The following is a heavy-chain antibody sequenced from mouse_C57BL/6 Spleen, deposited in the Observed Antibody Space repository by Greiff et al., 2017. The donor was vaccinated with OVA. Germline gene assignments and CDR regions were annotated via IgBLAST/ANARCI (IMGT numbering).Heavy chain of an antibody. Sequence: VKLQESGAELVRPGTSVKVSCKASGYAFTNYLIEWVKQRPGQGLEWIGVINPGSGGTNYNEKFKGKATLTADKSSSTAYMQLSSLTSEDSAVYFCARGVYYDYDYWGQGTTLTVSS. CDR1: GYAFTNYL. CDR3: ARGVYYDYDY. D-gene: IGHD2-4*01. V-gene: IGHV1-54*01. CDR2: INPGSGGT. J-gene: IGHJ2*01.